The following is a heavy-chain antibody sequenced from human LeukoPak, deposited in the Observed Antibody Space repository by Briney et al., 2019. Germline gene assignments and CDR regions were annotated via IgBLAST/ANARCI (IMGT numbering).Heavy chain of an antibody. Sequence: ASVKVSCKASGYTFTDYYMNWVRQAPGQGLEWMGWIHPNSGGTNYAQKFRGRVTMTRDTSISTAYMELSRLTSDDTAVYYCGRKSAARKTSEFDYWGQGTLVTVSS. D-gene: IGHD6-6*01. V-gene: IGHV1-2*02. CDR1: GYTFTDYY. CDR3: GRKSAARKTSEFDY. J-gene: IGHJ4*02. CDR2: IHPNSGGT.